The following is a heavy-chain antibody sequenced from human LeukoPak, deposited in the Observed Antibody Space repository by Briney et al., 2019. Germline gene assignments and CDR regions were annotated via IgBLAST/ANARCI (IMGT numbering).Heavy chain of an antibody. J-gene: IGHJ5*02. CDR2: INPNSGGT. CDR1: GYTFTGYY. Sequence: ASVKVSCKASGYTFTGYYMHWVRQAPGQGLEWMGWINPNSGGTNYAQKFQGRVTMTRDTSISTAYMELSRLRSDDTAVYYCARERGGGSNWFDPWGQGTLVTVSS. V-gene: IGHV1-2*02. CDR3: ARERGGGSNWFDP. D-gene: IGHD1-26*01.